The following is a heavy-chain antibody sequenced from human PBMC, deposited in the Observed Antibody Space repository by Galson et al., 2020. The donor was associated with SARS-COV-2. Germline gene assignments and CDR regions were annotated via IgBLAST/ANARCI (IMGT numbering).Heavy chain of an antibody. V-gene: IGHV3-7*01. CDR3: ARDVTYYDFWSGLYGAPRDYYYGMDV. J-gene: IGHJ6*02. D-gene: IGHD3-3*01. CDR1: GFTFSSYW. Sequence: GGSLRLSCAASGFTFSSYWMSWVRQAPGKGLEWVANIKQDGSEKYYVDSVKGRFTISRDNAKNSLYLQMNSLRAEDTAVYYCARDVTYYDFWSGLYGAPRDYYYGMDVWGQGTTVTVSS. CDR2: IKQDGSEK.